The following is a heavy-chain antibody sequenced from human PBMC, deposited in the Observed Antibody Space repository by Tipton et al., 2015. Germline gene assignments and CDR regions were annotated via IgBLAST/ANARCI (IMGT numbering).Heavy chain of an antibody. Sequence: QVQLVQSGAEVQKPGSSVKVSCKASGGTFDSQVIHWVRQAPGQGLEWMGGIIPVFGIVNYAQKFKGRVTMTADESTSTAYLQLTSLRSEDTAVYYCARDRGSCSGGSCYHGSDSWGQGTLVTVSS. V-gene: IGHV1-69*01. D-gene: IGHD2-15*01. CDR2: IIPVFGIV. CDR3: ARDRGSCSGGSCYHGSDS. J-gene: IGHJ5*01. CDR1: GGTFDSQV.